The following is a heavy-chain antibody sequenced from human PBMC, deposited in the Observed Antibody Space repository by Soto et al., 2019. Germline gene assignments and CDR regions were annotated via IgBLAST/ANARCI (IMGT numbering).Heavy chain of an antibody. CDR3: SKTLGPSAIHPFS. CDR2: IYSGGVT. D-gene: IGHD2-2*02. J-gene: IGHJ5*02. Sequence: GSLRLSCAASGFTFSTYAMTWVRQAPGKGLEWVSAIYSGGVTYYADSVKGRFTVSRDDSKNTLYLQMNILRAEDTAVYYCSKTLGPSAIHPFSWGQGTLVTVSS. V-gene: IGHV3-23*01. CDR1: GFTFSTYA.